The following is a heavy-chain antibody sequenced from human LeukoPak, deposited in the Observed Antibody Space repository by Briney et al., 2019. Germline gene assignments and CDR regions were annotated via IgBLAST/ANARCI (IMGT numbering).Heavy chain of an antibody. CDR1: GGSTSSSSYY. CDR3: ARVLLWFAEPNAFDI. Sequence: SETLSLTCTVSGGSTSSSSYYWGWIRQPPGKGLEWIGSIYYSGSTYYDPSLKSRITISVDTSKNQFSLKLRSVTAADTAVFYCARVLLWFAEPNAFDIWGQGTMVTVSS. D-gene: IGHD3-10*01. J-gene: IGHJ3*02. CDR2: IYYSGST. V-gene: IGHV4-39*01.